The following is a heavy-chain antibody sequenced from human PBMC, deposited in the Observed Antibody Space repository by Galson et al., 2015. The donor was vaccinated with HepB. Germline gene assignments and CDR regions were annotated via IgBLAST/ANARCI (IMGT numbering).Heavy chain of an antibody. CDR2: VNTDGSST. D-gene: IGHD6-13*01. J-gene: IGHJ3*02. CDR1: GFTFNSCW. CDR3: ARAAAGTRNGLDI. Sequence: SLRLSCAASGFTFNSCWMHWVRQVPGKGLVWVSRVNTDGSSTNYADSVKGRFTISRDNAKNTLYLQMNNLRAEETAVYYCARAAAGTRNGLDIWGQGTVVTVSS. V-gene: IGHV3-74*01.